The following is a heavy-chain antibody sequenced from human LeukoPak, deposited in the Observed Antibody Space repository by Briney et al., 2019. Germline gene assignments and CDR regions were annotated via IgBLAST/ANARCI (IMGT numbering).Heavy chain of an antibody. Sequence: PGGSLRLSCAASGFTFSSYGMHWVRQAPGKGLEWVAFIRYDGSNKYYADSVKGRFAISRDTSKNTLYLQMNSLRAEDTAVYYCAKDLGITAALDYWGQGTLVTVSS. CDR2: IRYDGSNK. CDR1: GFTFSSYG. V-gene: IGHV3-30*02. D-gene: IGHD6-13*01. CDR3: AKDLGITAALDY. J-gene: IGHJ4*02.